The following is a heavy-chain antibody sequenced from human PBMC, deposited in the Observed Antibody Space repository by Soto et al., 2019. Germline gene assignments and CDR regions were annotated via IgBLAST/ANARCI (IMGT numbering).Heavy chain of an antibody. CDR3: ARLRKTVTTIGDYYYYMDV. CDR1: GGSISSYY. J-gene: IGHJ6*03. CDR2: IYYSGST. D-gene: IGHD4-17*01. V-gene: IGHV4-59*08. Sequence: SETLSLTCTVSGGSISSYYWSWIRQPPGKGLEWIGYIYYSGSTNYNPSLKSRVTISVDTSKNQFSLKLSSVTAADTAVYYCARLRKTVTTIGDYYYYMDVWGKGTTVTVSS.